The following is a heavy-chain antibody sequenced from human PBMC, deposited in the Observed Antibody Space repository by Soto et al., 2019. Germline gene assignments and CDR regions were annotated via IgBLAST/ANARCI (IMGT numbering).Heavy chain of an antibody. V-gene: IGHV3-21*01. CDR1: GFTFSSYS. Sequence: GGSLRLSCAASGFTFSSYSMNWVRQAPGKGLEWVSSISSSSSYIYYADSVKGRFTISRDNAKNSLYLQMNSLRAEDTAVYYCARERDSSGYYPPNFDYWGQGTLVTVSS. CDR2: ISSSSSYI. D-gene: IGHD3-22*01. CDR3: ARERDSSGYYPPNFDY. J-gene: IGHJ4*02.